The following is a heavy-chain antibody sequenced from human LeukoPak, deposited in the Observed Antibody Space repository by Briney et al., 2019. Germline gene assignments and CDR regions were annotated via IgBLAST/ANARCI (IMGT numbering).Heavy chain of an antibody. J-gene: IGHJ3*02. Sequence: SETLSLTCTVSGGSISSYYWSWIRQPPGKGLEWIGYIYYSGSTYYNPSLKSRVTISVDTSKNQFSLKLSSVTAADTAVYYCAREYQLLYEGAFDIWGQGTMVTVSS. CDR3: AREYQLLYEGAFDI. CDR1: GGSISSYY. CDR2: IYYSGST. D-gene: IGHD2-2*02. V-gene: IGHV4-30-4*08.